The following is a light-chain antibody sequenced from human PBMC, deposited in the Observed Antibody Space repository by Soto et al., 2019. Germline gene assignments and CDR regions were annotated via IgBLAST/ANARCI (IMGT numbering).Light chain of an antibody. J-gene: IGKJ2*01. CDR1: QSASYTSHSKNL. Sequence: DIVMTQSPNSLDVSLGERATINCKYSQSASYTSHSKNLLSWYQQKPGQPPKLLIYWASTRESGVPDRFSGSGSGTDFTLTISSLQAEDVAVYYCHQYCNTPYTFGQVTKLEIK. V-gene: IGKV4-1*01. CDR3: HQYCNTPYT. CDR2: WAS.